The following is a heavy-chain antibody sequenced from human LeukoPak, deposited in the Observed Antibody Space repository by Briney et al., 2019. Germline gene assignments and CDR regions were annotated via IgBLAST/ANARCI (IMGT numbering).Heavy chain of an antibody. J-gene: IGHJ3*02. D-gene: IGHD3-22*01. CDR2: ISAYNGNT. CDR3: ARGPATRDYYDQPDDAFDI. V-gene: IGHV1-18*01. Sequence: ASVKVSCKASGYTFTSYGISWVRQAPGQGLEWMGWISAYNGNTNYAQKLQGRVTMTTDTSTSTAYMELRSLRSDDTAVYYCARGPATRDYYDQPDDAFDIWGQGTMVTVSS. CDR1: GYTFTSYG.